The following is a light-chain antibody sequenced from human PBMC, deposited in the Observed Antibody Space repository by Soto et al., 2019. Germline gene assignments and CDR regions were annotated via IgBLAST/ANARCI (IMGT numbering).Light chain of an antibody. CDR3: QFDGSSLSGNVV. CDR2: GNS. Sequence: QSVLTQPPSVSGAPGQRVTISCTGSSSNIGAGYDVHWYQQLPGTAPKLLIYGNSNRPSGFPHRFSGSQSVTSVSLAITGLQAEDEAHYYCQFDGSSLSGNVVFVGGTKRIVL. CDR1: SSNIGAGYD. V-gene: IGLV1-40*01. J-gene: IGLJ2*01.